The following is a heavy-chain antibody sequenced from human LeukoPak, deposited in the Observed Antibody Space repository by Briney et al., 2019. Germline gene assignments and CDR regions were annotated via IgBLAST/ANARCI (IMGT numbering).Heavy chain of an antibody. J-gene: IGHJ6*04. CDR2: IYYSGRT. Sequence: KPPETLSLSCTVSGGSISSNSYYWGWIRQPPGKGLEWIGSIYYSGRTYYNPSLRGRFTISLGKAKNQFSLKETSVTAADTAVYYCARQGTTVTKGSYAYRTDLWGGRPGVTVSS. CDR1: GGSISSNSYY. CDR3: ARQGTTVTKGSYAYRTDL. D-gene: IGHD4-17*01. V-gene: IGHV4-39*01.